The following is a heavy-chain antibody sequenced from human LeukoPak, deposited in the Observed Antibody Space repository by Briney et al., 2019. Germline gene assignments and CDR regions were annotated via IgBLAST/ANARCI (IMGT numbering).Heavy chain of an antibody. CDR3: ARVPKMVRGVDY. Sequence: ASVKVSCKASGYTFTGYYMHWVRQAPGQGLEWMGRINPNSGGTNYAQKFQGRVTMTRDTSISTAYMELSRLRPDDTAVYYCARVPKMVRGVDYWGQGTLVTVSS. CDR2: INPNSGGT. V-gene: IGHV1-2*06. J-gene: IGHJ4*02. CDR1: GYTFTGYY. D-gene: IGHD3-10*01.